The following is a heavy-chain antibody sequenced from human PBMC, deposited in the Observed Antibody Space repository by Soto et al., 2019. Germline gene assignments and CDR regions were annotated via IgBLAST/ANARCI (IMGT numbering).Heavy chain of an antibody. CDR2: IYPGDSDT. V-gene: IGHV5-51*01. Sequence: PGESLKISCQVSVYSFTNYWIGWVRQMPGKGLECMGIIYPGDSDTRYSPSFQGQVTISADKSSTTAYLQWSSLKASDTAIYYCARSDRGGNLYYFDYWGQGTLVTVSS. CDR1: VYSFTNYW. CDR3: ARSDRGGNLYYFDY. D-gene: IGHD2-21*02. J-gene: IGHJ4*02.